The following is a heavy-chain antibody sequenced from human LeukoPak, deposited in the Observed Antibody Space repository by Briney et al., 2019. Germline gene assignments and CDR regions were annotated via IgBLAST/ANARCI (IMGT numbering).Heavy chain of an antibody. CDR1: GFTFRSYG. D-gene: IGHD5-18*01. J-gene: IGHJ4*02. Sequence: PGGSLRLSCAASGFTFRSYGMHWVRQAPGKGLEGVSIIRNDGTNKYYADSVKGRFTVSRDNSKNTLYLQMNSLRVEDTAVYYCAKDLDTASDYWGQGTLVTVSS. CDR3: AKDLDTASDY. V-gene: IGHV3-30*02. CDR2: IRNDGTNK.